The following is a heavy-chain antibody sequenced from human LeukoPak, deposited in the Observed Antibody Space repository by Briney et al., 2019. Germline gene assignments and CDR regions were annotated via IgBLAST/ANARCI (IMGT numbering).Heavy chain of an antibody. Sequence: PSQTLSLTCTVSGDSISSRNYYWSWIRQPAGKGLEWIGRVDIRGSTNYNPSIKSRFTISIDMSKKQFSLKLSSVTAADTAVYYCAMWGGSPGGWYFGLWGRGTLVTVSS. CDR2: VDIRGST. J-gene: IGHJ2*01. CDR3: AMWGGSPGGWYFGL. D-gene: IGHD3-16*01. CDR1: GDSISSRNYY. V-gene: IGHV4-61*02.